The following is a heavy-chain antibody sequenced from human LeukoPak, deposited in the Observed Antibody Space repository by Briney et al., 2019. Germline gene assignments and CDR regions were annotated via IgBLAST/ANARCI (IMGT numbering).Heavy chain of an antibody. CDR2: IFYSGST. D-gene: IGHD3-10*01. J-gene: IGHJ4*01. Sequence: SETLSLTCTVSGGSISNYFWSWIRQPPGKRLEWIAYIFYSGSTNYNPSLKSRAIISVDTSNNQFSLKLISVTAADTAVYYCARLAYGSGSYYFDYWGHGTLVTVSS. CDR1: GGSISNYF. V-gene: IGHV4-59*01. CDR3: ARLAYGSGSYYFDY.